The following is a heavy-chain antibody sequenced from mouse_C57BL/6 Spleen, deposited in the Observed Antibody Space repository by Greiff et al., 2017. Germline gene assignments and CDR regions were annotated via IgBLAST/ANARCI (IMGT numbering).Heavy chain of an antibody. CDR1: GYTFTSYW. V-gene: IGHV1-7*01. Sequence: VQLQQSGAELAKPGASVKLSCTASGYTFTSYWMHWVQQRPGQGLEWIGYINPSSGYTKYNQKFKDKATLTADKSSSTAYMQLSSLAYEDSAVYYCARGNSAMDYWGQGTSVTVSS. CDR3: ARGNSAMDY. CDR2: INPSSGYT. J-gene: IGHJ4*01.